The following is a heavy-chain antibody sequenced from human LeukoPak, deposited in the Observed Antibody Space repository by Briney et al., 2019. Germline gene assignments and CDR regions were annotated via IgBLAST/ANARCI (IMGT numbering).Heavy chain of an antibody. D-gene: IGHD3-9*01. Sequence: PGGSVRLSCAASGFTFSSYAMSWVRQAPGKGLEWVSGISGSGGSTQYADSVKGRFTISRDNSKNTLYLQMNSLRAEDTAVYYCAKARQYFDWLDAFDIWGQGTMVTVSS. CDR1: GFTFSSYA. J-gene: IGHJ3*02. CDR3: AKARQYFDWLDAFDI. CDR2: ISGSGGST. V-gene: IGHV3-23*01.